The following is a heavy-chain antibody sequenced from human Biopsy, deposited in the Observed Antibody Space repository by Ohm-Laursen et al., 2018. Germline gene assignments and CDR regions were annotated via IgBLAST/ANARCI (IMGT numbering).Heavy chain of an antibody. Sequence: SSVKVSCKPSGYFFSSYGLNWVRQAPGQGLEWMGRISGYNGNTNYAQKFQGRVTMTIDSSASTAYLELRSLRSDDTAFYYCVRGTGSQYFDYWGQGTLVTVSP. V-gene: IGHV1-18*01. J-gene: IGHJ4*02. D-gene: IGHD1-26*01. CDR2: ISGYNGNT. CDR3: VRGTGSQYFDY. CDR1: GYFFSSYG.